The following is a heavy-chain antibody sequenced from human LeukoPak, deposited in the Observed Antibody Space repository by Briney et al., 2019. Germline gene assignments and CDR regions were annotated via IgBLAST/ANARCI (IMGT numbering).Heavy chain of an antibody. V-gene: IGHV4-39*07. J-gene: IGHJ5*02. D-gene: IGHD5-24*01. CDR3: ARDRTPEKEMAGLMFDP. CDR1: GGSISSSSYY. Sequence: PSETLSLTCTVSGGSISSSSYYWGWIRQPPGKGLEWIGSIYYSGSTYYNPSLKSRVTISVDTSKNQFSLKLSSVTAADTAVYYCARDRTPEKEMAGLMFDPWGQGTLVTVSS. CDR2: IYYSGST.